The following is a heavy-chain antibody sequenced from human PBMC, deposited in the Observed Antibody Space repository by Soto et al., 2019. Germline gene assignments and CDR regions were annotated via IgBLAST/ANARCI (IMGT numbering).Heavy chain of an antibody. J-gene: IGHJ5*02. Sequence: SETLSLTCTVSGGSVSNFYWNWIRQSAGNGLEWIGRIYSSGSTNYNPSLRSRVTMSVDTSKNQFSLKLNSVTAADTAVYYCARSSHKESWFDPWGQGTLVTVSS. D-gene: IGHD6-13*01. V-gene: IGHV4-4*07. CDR3: ARSSHKESWFDP. CDR2: IYSSGST. CDR1: GGSVSNFY.